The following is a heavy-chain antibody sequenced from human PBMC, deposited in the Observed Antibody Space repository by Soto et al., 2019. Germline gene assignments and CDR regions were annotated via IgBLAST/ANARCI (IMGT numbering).Heavy chain of an antibody. CDR3: AKGKANTVFGVDTLFDY. J-gene: IGHJ4*02. CDR1: GFTFSSYA. CDR2: TSGNGGYT. V-gene: IGHV3-23*01. Sequence: GGSLRLSCAASGFTFSSYAMTWVRQAPWKGLEWVSTTSGNGGYTYYSDSVRGRFTISRDNSKKTLYLQMDSLRADDTAVFYCAKGKANTVFGVDTLFDYWGQGTQVTVSS. D-gene: IGHD3-3*01.